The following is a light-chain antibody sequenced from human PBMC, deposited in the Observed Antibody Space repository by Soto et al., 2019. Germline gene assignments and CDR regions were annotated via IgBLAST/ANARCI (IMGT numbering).Light chain of an antibody. J-gene: IGKJ1*01. V-gene: IGKV3-20*01. CDR1: QTVRNNY. CDR3: QQYGAAPRT. CDR2: DAS. Sequence: EFVLTQSPGTLSLSPGERVTLSCRASQTVRNNYLAWYQQKPGQAPRLLIYDASSRATGIPDRFSGSGSGTAFTLTISRLEAEDSAVYYCQQYGAAPRTFGQGTKVDIK.